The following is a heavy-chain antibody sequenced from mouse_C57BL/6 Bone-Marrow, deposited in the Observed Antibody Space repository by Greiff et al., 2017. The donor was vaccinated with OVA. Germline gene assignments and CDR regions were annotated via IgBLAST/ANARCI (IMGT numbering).Heavy chain of an antibody. J-gene: IGHJ4*01. D-gene: IGHD2-1*01. V-gene: IGHV5-9-1*02. CDR3: TRLLDAMDY. CDR1: GFTFSSYA. Sequence: EVQRVESGAGLVKPGGSLKLSCAASGFTFSSYAMSWVRQTPEKRLEWVAYISSGGDYIYYADTVKGRFTISRDNARNTLYLQMSSLKSEDTTMYYCTRLLDAMDYWGQGTSVTVSS. CDR2: ISSGGDYI.